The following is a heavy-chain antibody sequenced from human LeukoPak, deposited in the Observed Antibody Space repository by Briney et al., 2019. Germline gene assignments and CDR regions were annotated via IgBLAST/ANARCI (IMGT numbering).Heavy chain of an antibody. D-gene: IGHD3-3*01. CDR3: ARRRYDFWSGYSEEWFDP. V-gene: IGHV5-51*01. CDR2: IYPGDSDT. J-gene: IGHJ5*02. CDR1: GYSFTSYW. Sequence: GESLQISCKGSGYSFTSYWIGWVRQMPGKGLEWMGIIYPGDSDTRYSPSFQGQVTISADKSISTAYLQWSSLKASDTAMYYCARRRYDFWSGYSEEWFDPWGQGTLVTVSS.